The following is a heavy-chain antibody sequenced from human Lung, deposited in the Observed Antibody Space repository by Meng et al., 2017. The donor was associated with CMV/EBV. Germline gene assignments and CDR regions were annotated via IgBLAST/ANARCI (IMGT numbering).Heavy chain of an antibody. J-gene: IGHJ5*02. CDR2: IFFTGTT. Sequence: GSVRSADYYWSWVRQPPGKGLEWIGNIFFTGTTSYNPSLKSRVSISIDTYKNQFSLLVNSVTAADTAVYYCARERTGDPGLLSGFDPWGQGTLVTVSS. CDR3: ARERTGDPGLLSGFDP. D-gene: IGHD7-27*01. CDR1: GSVRSADYY. V-gene: IGHV4-30-4*08.